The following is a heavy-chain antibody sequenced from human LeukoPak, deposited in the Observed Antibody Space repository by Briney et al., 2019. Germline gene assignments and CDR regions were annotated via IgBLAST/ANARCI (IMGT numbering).Heavy chain of an antibody. CDR1: GYSFSGFY. CDR3: AREWLIAVTGTGHLDY. Sequence: ASVKVSCKASGYSFSGFYMHWVRQAPGQGLEWMGWIIPNTGGTNYAQKFQGRVTMTRDTTISTAYMELRSLRSDDTAVYYCAREWLIAVTGTGHLDYWGQGTLVTVSS. D-gene: IGHD6-19*01. V-gene: IGHV1-2*02. J-gene: IGHJ4*02. CDR2: IIPNTGGT.